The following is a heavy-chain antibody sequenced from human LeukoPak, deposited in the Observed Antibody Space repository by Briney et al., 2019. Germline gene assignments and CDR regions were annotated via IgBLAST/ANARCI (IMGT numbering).Heavy chain of an antibody. CDR3: ARQWLVSPPFDY. Sequence: SETLSLTCAVYVGSFSGYYWSWMRQPPGKGREWIGEINHGGSTNYNPALRSRVTVSVHTSKNQLSLKLSSVTAADTAVYYCARQWLVSPPFDYWGQGTLVTVSS. CDR1: VGSFSGYY. D-gene: IGHD6-19*01. V-gene: IGHV4-34*01. CDR2: INHGGST. J-gene: IGHJ4*02.